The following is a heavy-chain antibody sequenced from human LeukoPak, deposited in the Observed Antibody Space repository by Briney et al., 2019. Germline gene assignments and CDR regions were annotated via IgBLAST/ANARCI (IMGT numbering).Heavy chain of an antibody. D-gene: IGHD1-26*01. CDR3: ARDPSGTHFDY. CDR1: GFTFSRFG. V-gene: IGHV3-33*01. Sequence: QPGGSLRLSCAASGFTFSRFGMHWVRQAPGKGLEWVAVIWYDGSNKYYADSVKGRFTISRDNSGNTLYLQMNSLRAEDTAMYYCARDPSGTHFDYWGQGTLVAVSS. CDR2: IWYDGSNK. J-gene: IGHJ4*02.